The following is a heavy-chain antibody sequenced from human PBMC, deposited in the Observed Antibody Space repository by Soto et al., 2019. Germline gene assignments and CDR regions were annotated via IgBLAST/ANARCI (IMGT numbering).Heavy chain of an antibody. D-gene: IGHD2-15*01. CDR2: INPSGDNI. Sequence: QVQLVQSGAEVKKPGASVRVSCKASGYTLTSYSMHWVRQAPGQGLEWMGIINPSGDNIRYAQNFQGRVTMTRDTSTSTVYLELSSLRSEDTAIYYCARDPQGYCSGGRCYHFDCWGQGTLVTVSS. V-gene: IGHV1-46*01. CDR1: GYTLTSYS. CDR3: ARDPQGYCSGGRCYHFDC. J-gene: IGHJ4*02.